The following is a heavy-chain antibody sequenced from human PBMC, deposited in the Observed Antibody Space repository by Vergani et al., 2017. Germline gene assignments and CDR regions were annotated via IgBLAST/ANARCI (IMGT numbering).Heavy chain of an antibody. CDR1: GFTFEDYA. CDR3: AKGTGIVVVTLFDY. J-gene: IGHJ4*02. V-gene: IGHV3-9*01. Sequence: EVQLVESGGGLVQPGRSLRLSCAASGFTFEDYAMHWVRPAPGKGLEWVSGISWNSGSIGYADSVKGRFTISRDNAKNSLYLQMNSLRAEDTALYYCAKGTGIVVVTLFDYWGQGTLVTVSS. D-gene: IGHD3-22*01. CDR2: ISWNSGSI.